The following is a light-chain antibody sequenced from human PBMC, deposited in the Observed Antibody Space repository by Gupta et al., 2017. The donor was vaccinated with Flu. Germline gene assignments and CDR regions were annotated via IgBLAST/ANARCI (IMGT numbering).Light chain of an antibody. CDR1: SSDVGGNKY. CDR2: EGS. CDR3: GSDEGSNKGV. J-gene: IGLJ3*02. V-gene: IGLV2-8*01. Sequence: SVTISCTGTSSDVGGNKYVSWYQQHPGEAPKLMIFEGSERPSGVPDRFSGSKSGNTASLPISGLQAEDEADYYCGSDEGSNKGVFGGGTKLTVL.